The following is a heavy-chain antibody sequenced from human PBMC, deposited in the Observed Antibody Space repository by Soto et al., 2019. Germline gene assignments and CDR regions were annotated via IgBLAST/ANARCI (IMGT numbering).Heavy chain of an antibody. CDR3: ARGHEYGGNSSAFDV. J-gene: IGHJ3*01. D-gene: IGHD4-17*01. CDR1: GGTFRTES. V-gene: IGHV1-69*13. CDR2: ILPFFGTA. Sequence: QVHLVQSGAEVKKPGSSVKVSCKYSGGTFRTESINWVRQAPGQGLEWMGGILPFFGTADYAPRFQGRVIIGAVGATTAAYMALSSLTSQGTAVYSCARGHEYGGNSSAFDVWGQGTMVTVSS.